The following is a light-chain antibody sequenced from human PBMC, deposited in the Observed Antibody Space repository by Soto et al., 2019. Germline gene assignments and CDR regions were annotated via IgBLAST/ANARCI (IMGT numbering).Light chain of an antibody. Sequence: IAMTQSPATLSVSPGERATLFCRASQSVSSNLAWYQQRPGQAPRLLIFDAYTRATGIPARFSGSGSGTEFTLTISSLQSEDSAVYFCQQYNNWPPLTFGGGTKVDIK. J-gene: IGKJ4*01. CDR2: DAY. V-gene: IGKV3D-15*01. CDR1: QSVSSN. CDR3: QQYNNWPPLT.